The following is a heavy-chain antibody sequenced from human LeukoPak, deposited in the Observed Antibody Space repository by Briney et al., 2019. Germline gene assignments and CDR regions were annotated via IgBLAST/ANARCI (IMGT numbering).Heavy chain of an antibody. D-gene: IGHD2-15*01. CDR3: ATTRDCSGGICYYWFDP. CDR2: IYYRGTT. J-gene: IGHJ5*02. CDR1: GGSISGNY. Sequence: SETLSLTCSVSGGSISGNYWSGIRQPPGKGLEWIGYIYYRGTTYYNPSLKSRVTISLDTSANQFSLKLSSVTAADEAVYFCATTRDCSGGICYYWFDPWGQGTLVTVSS. V-gene: IGHV4-59*01.